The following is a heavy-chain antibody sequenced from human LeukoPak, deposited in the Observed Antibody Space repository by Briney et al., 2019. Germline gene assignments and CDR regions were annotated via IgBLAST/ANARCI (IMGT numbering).Heavy chain of an antibody. V-gene: IGHV4-59*01. CDR1: GGSISSYY. D-gene: IGHD1-26*01. Sequence: PSETLSLTCTVSGGSISSYYWSWIRQPPGKGLEWIGYIYYSGSTNYNPSLKSRVTISVDTSKNQFSLKLSSVTAADTAVYYCARSGSYYNEYFQHWGQGTLVTVSS. CDR2: IYYSGST. J-gene: IGHJ1*01. CDR3: ARSGSYYNEYFQH.